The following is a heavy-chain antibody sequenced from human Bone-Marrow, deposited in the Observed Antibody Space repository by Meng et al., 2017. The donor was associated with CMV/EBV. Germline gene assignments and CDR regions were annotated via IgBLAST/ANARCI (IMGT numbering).Heavy chain of an antibody. D-gene: IGHD5-12*01. Sequence: CNASGYTFTHYAIPWVRQAPGQSLEWMGWINVRNDNTKSSQKFQGRVSISRDTSATTAYMELTSLTSADTAVYYCASGGYDWDAYDYWGQGTLVTVSS. J-gene: IGHJ4*02. CDR3: ASGGYDWDAYDY. CDR2: INVRNDNT. CDR1: GYTFTHYA. V-gene: IGHV1-3*01.